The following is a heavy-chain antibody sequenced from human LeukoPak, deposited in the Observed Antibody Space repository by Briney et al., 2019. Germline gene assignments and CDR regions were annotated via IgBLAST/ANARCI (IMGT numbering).Heavy chain of an antibody. Sequence: SETLSLTCTVSGGSISSYYWSWIRQPPGKGLEWIGYIYYSGSTNYNPSLKSRVTISVDTSKNQFSLKLSSVTAADTAVYYCARLWASEYSSSGYWGQGTLVTVSS. J-gene: IGHJ4*02. CDR1: GGSISSYY. V-gene: IGHV4-59*08. CDR3: ARLWASEYSSSGY. D-gene: IGHD6-6*01. CDR2: IYYSGST.